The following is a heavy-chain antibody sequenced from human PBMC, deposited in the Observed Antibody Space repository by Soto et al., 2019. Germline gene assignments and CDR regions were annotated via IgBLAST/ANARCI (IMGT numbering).Heavy chain of an antibody. D-gene: IGHD3-3*01. V-gene: IGHV3-21*01. CDR3: ARGSQNFWMREDAFDI. CDR2: IHSSSRYI. Sequence: EVQLVESGGGQVKPGGSLRLSCAASGFSFSTYSMNWVRQAPGKGLEWVSSIHSSSRYIYYADSVKGRFTISRDNPKNSLFLQMSSLRAEDTAVYYCARGSQNFWMREDAFDIWGQGTMVSVSS. CDR1: GFSFSTYS. J-gene: IGHJ3*02.